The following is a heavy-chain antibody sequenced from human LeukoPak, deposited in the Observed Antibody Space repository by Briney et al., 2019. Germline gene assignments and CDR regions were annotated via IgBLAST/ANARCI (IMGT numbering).Heavy chain of an antibody. CDR2: ISGNENTI. J-gene: IGHJ4*02. V-gene: IGHV3-48*02. Sequence: GGSLRLSCAASGFIFSSYSMNWVRQAPGQGLEWVSYISGNENTIYYADSVKGRFTISRDNAKNSLYLQMNSLSDEDTAVYYCARIYSGYVDWGQGTLVTVSS. CDR1: GFIFSSYS. D-gene: IGHD5-12*01. CDR3: ARIYSGYVD.